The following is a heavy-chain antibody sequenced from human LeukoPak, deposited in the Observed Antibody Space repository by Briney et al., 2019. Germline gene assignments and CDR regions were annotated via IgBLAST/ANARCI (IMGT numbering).Heavy chain of an antibody. V-gene: IGHV4-31*03. CDR3: ARELGAPIAPNWFDP. Sequence: PSGTLSLTCTVSGGSISSGGYYWSWIRQHPGKGLEWIGYIYYSGSTYYNPSLKSRVTISVDTSKNQFSLKLSSVTAADTAVYYCARELGAPIAPNWFDPWGQGTLVTVSS. J-gene: IGHJ5*02. D-gene: IGHD1-26*01. CDR1: GGSISSGGYY. CDR2: IYYSGST.